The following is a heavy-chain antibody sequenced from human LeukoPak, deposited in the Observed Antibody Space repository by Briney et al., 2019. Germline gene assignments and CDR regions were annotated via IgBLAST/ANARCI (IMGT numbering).Heavy chain of an antibody. CDR3: APVDTAMRVDY. J-gene: IGHJ4*02. D-gene: IGHD5-18*01. Sequence: ASVKVSCKASGGTFSSYAISWVRQAPGQGLEWMGGIIPIFGTANYAQKFQGRVTITTDESTSTAYMELSSLRSEATAVCYCAPVDTAMRVDYRGPATMVTVSS. V-gene: IGHV1-69*05. CDR2: IIPIFGTA. CDR1: GGTFSSYA.